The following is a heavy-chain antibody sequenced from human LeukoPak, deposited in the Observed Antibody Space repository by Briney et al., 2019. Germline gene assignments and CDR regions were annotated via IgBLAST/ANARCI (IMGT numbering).Heavy chain of an antibody. CDR2: IYYSGST. CDR3: ALNGGFWSGYYTRLFDY. V-gene: IGHV4-39*01. J-gene: IGHJ4*02. CDR1: GGSISSSSYY. Sequence: KTSETLSLTCTVSGGSISSSSYYWGWIRQPPGKGLKWIGSIYYSGSTYYNPSLKSRVTISVDTSKNQFSLKLSSVTAADTAVYYCALNGGFWSGYYTRLFDYWGQGTLVTVSS. D-gene: IGHD3-3*01.